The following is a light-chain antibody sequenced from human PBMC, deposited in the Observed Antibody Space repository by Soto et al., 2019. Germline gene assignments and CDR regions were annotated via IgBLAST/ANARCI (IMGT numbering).Light chain of an antibody. J-gene: IGKJ1*01. CDR2: AAS. V-gene: IGKV1-6*01. CDR3: LQDYGDSWT. Sequence: QMTQSPSSLSASVGEKIIITCRASRDVGSDVSWYQQKPGQAPKLLIYAASNLYTGVPSRFRGSRSGTEFTLTISSLQHEHFASYYCLQDYGDSWTFGQATKVDIK. CDR1: RDVGSD.